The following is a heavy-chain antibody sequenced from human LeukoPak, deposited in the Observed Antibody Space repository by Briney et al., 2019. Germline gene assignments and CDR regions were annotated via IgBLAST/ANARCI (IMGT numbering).Heavy chain of an antibody. Sequence: ASVKVSCKASGYAFTSYDMNWVRQATGQGLEWMGWMNPNSGNTGYAQKFQGRVTMTRNTSISTAYMELSSLRSEDTAVYYCARARFVAATRGGDWFDPWGQGTLVTVSS. CDR3: ARARFVAATRGGDWFDP. CDR2: MNPNSGNT. CDR1: GYAFTSYD. D-gene: IGHD2-15*01. J-gene: IGHJ5*02. V-gene: IGHV1-8*01.